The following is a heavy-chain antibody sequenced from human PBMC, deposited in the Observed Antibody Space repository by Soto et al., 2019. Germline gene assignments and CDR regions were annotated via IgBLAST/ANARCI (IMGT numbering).Heavy chain of an antibody. CDR1: GYTFTSYG. Sequence: ASVKVSCKASGYTFTSYGISWVRQAPGQGLEWMGWISAYNGNTNYAQKLQGRVTMTTDTSTSTAYMELRSLRSDETAVYYCARDRGEFTICGVVRWFDPWGQGTLVTVSS. CDR3: ARDRGEFTICGVVRWFDP. D-gene: IGHD3-3*01. V-gene: IGHV1-18*04. CDR2: ISAYNGNT. J-gene: IGHJ5*02.